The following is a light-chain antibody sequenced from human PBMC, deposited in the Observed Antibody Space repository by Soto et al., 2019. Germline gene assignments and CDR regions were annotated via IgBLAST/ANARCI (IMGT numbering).Light chain of an antibody. CDR2: DVN. V-gene: IGLV2-11*01. CDR3: CSYAGSYTLV. Sequence: QSVLTQPRSVSGSPGQSVTLSCTGTSSDVGGYHYVSWYQHHPGKAPKIIIYDVNNRPSGVSDRFSGSKSGNTASLTISGLQTEDEADYYCCSYAGSYTLVFGGGTKVTVL. J-gene: IGLJ2*01. CDR1: SSDVGGYHY.